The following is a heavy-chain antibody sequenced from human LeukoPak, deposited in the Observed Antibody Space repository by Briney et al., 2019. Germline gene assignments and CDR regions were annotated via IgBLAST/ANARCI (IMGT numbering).Heavy chain of an antibody. CDR3: ASRYTIFGVATFDY. D-gene: IGHD3-3*01. Sequence: SXTLSLTCTVSGGSIRSSSYYWGWIRQPPGKGLEWIGSISYSGSTSYNPSLKSRVTIFVDMDKNQFSLKLSSVTAADTAVYYCASRYTIFGVATFDYWGQRTLVTVSS. J-gene: IGHJ4*02. V-gene: IGHV4-39*01. CDR1: GGSIRSSSYY. CDR2: ISYSGST.